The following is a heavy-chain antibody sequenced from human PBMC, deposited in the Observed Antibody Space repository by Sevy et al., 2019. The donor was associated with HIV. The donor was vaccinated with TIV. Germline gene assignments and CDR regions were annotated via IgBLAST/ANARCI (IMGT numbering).Heavy chain of an antibody. Sequence: ASVKVSCKASGYTCTSYGISWVRQAPGQGLEWMGWISAYNGNTNYAQKLQGRVTMTTDTSTSTAYMELRSLRSDDTAVYYCARDQGYYYDSSGYCDYWGQGTLVTVSS. V-gene: IGHV1-18*04. D-gene: IGHD3-22*01. CDR3: ARDQGYYYDSSGYCDY. J-gene: IGHJ4*02. CDR2: ISAYNGNT. CDR1: GYTCTSYG.